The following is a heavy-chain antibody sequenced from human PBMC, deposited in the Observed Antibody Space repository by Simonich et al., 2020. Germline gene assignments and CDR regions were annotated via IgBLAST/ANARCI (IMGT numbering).Heavy chain of an antibody. D-gene: IGHD7-27*01. V-gene: IGHV1-2*02. CDR2: INPNRGGT. CDR3: ARGALTGDYYYMDV. CDR1: GYTFTGYY. J-gene: IGHJ6*03. Sequence: QVQLVQSGAEVKKPGASVKVSCKASGYTFTGYYMHWVRQAPGQGLEWMGWINPNRGGTNDEQKFQGRVTMTRDTSISTAYMELSRLRSDDTAVYYCARGALTGDYYYMDVWGKGTTVTVSS.